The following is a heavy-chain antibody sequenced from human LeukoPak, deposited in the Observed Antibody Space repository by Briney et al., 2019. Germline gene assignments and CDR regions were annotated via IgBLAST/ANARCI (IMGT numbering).Heavy chain of an antibody. Sequence: TTSETLSLTCTVSGDPIIGYSDYKWTWLRQSPEKGLEWIGYIYYSRITNYNPSLKSRVTISVDTSKNQFSLKLTSVTAADTAVYYCVREYSGFDYWGQGTLVTVSS. D-gene: IGHD1-26*01. CDR1: GDPIIGYSDY. V-gene: IGHV4-61*08. CDR3: VREYSGFDY. J-gene: IGHJ4*02. CDR2: IYYSRIT.